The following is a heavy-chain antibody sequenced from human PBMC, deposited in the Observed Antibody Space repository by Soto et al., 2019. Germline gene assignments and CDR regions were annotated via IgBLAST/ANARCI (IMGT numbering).Heavy chain of an antibody. V-gene: IGHV4-39*01. CDR2: IYYSGST. Sequence: SETLSLTCTVSGGSISSSSYYWGWIRQPPGKGLEWIGSIYYSGSTYYNPSLKSRVTISVDTSKNQFSLKLSSVTAADTAVYYCARQVTIFGVVIIPGWFDPWGQGTLVTVSS. CDR3: ARQVTIFGVVIIPGWFDP. D-gene: IGHD3-3*01. J-gene: IGHJ5*02. CDR1: GGSISSSSYY.